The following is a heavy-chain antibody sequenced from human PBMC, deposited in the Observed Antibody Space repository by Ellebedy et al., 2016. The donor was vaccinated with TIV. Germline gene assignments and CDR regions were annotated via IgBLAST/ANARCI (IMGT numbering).Heavy chain of an antibody. D-gene: IGHD3-9*01. Sequence: AASVKVSCKASGYTFRNHYLHWVRQAPGQGLEWMGVINPSGGPPRYAQKFQGRVTLTTDTSTSAVYMELGTLNSEDTAVYYCGRATPRYFDVVTGYGLVDFWGLGTLVAVSS. J-gene: IGHJ4*02. CDR3: GRATPRYFDVVTGYGLVDF. CDR2: INPSGGPP. CDR1: GYTFRNHY. V-gene: IGHV1-46*01.